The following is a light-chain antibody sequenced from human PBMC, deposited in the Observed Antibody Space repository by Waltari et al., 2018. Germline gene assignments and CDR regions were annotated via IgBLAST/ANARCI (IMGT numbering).Light chain of an antibody. Sequence: QSALTQPASVSGSPGQSITISCTGTSSDVGSYNYVSWYQQHPGKAPKLMIYEVSNLPSGVSSRFSGSKSGNTASLTISGLQAEDEADYYCSSYTSSSSYVFGTGTKVTVL. V-gene: IGLV2-14*01. CDR3: SSYTSSSSYV. CDR1: SSDVGSYNY. J-gene: IGLJ1*01. CDR2: EVS.